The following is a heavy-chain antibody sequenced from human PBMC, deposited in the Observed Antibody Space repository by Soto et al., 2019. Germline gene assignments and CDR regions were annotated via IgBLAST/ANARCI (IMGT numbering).Heavy chain of an antibody. CDR2: ISYDGTNK. CDR1: GFTFSSCG. D-gene: IGHD4-17*01. Sequence: QVQLVESGGVVVQPGRSLRLSCAASGFTFSSCGMHWVRQAPGKGLEWVAVISYDGTNKYYADSVKGRFTISRDNSKNTLSLQMSSLRAEDTAVYYCAKDSDGEYGFLLDYWGQGTLVTVSS. CDR3: AKDSDGEYGFLLDY. J-gene: IGHJ4*02. V-gene: IGHV3-30*18.